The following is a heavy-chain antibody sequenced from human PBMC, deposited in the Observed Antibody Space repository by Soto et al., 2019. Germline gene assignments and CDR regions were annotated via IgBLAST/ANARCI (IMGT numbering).Heavy chain of an antibody. CDR1: GFTFSSYA. V-gene: IGHV3-23*01. D-gene: IGHD6-19*01. Sequence: GGSLRLSCAASGFTFSSYAMSWVRQAPGKGLEWVSAISGSGGSTYYADSVKGRFTISRDNSKNTLYLQMNSLRAEDTAVYYCAKDGRDSSGWYEGEFDYWGQGTLVTVSS. CDR2: ISGSGGST. J-gene: IGHJ4*02. CDR3: AKDGRDSSGWYEGEFDY.